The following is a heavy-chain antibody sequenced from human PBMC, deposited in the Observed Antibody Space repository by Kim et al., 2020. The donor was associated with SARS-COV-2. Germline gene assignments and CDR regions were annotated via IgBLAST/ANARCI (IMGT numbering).Heavy chain of an antibody. J-gene: IGHJ4*02. Sequence: GGSLRLSCAASGRLFEGYAMNWVRQAPGEGLEWVAAISYDGGITYYADSVKGRFTISRDNSNNMLYLEMVSLRREDTAVYYCARDPGGTYYIDYWGQGTL. CDR1: GRLFEGYA. D-gene: IGHD2-8*02. V-gene: IGHV3-30-3*01. CDR3: ARDPGGTYYIDY. CDR2: ISYDGGIT.